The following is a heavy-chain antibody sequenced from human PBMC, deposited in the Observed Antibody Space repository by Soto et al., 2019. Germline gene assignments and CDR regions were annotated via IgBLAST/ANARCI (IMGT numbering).Heavy chain of an antibody. D-gene: IGHD6-13*01. V-gene: IGHV3-33*01. Sequence: QVQLVESGGGVVQPGRSLRLSCAASGFTFSSYGMHWVRQAPGKGLEWVAVIWYDGSNKYYADSVKGRFTISRDNSKNTLYLQMNSRGAEDTAVYSCARDLGAIAAVGTLRGNWFDPWGQGTLVTVSS. CDR3: ARDLGAIAAVGTLRGNWFDP. J-gene: IGHJ5*02. CDR2: IWYDGSNK. CDR1: GFTFSSYG.